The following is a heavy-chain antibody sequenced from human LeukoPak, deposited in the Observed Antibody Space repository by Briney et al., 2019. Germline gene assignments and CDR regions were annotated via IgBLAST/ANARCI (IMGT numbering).Heavy chain of an antibody. J-gene: IGHJ4*02. CDR3: ARDNTRGYSLDY. Sequence: SETLSLTCTVSGGSISSSSYYWGWVRQSPGTGLEWLGTIYHSGSTYYYPSLKSRVTISVETSKNQFSLKLSSVTAADTAMYYCARDNTRGYSLDYWGQGTLVTVSS. CDR1: GGSISSSSYY. CDR2: IYHSGST. D-gene: IGHD5-18*01. V-gene: IGHV4-39*07.